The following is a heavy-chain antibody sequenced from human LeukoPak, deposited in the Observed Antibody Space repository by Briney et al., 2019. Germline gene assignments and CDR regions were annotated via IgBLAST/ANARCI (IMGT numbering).Heavy chain of an antibody. J-gene: IGHJ4*02. CDR2: IEEDGSEE. CDR3: ARDGVYYDSSGLDY. Sequence: GGSLRLSCAASGFIFSSYWMSWVRQAPGKGLEWVANIEEDGSEEYSVDSVKGRFTISRDNVKNSLYLQMNSLRAEDTAVFYCARDGVYYDSSGLDYWGQGTLVTVSS. D-gene: IGHD3-22*01. CDR1: GFIFSSYW. V-gene: IGHV3-7*01.